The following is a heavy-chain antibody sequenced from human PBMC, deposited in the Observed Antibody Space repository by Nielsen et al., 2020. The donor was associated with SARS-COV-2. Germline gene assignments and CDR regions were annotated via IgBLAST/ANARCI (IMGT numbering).Heavy chain of an antibody. J-gene: IGHJ6*02. D-gene: IGHD6-19*01. CDR3: ARHSRGYSSGWYVGHYYYYGMDV. CDR2: IYYSGST. V-gene: IGHV4-59*08. Sequence: WIRQPPGKGLEWIGYIYYSGSTNYNPSLKSRVTIPVDTSKNQFSLKLSSVTAADTAVYYCARHSRGYSSGWYVGHYYYYGMDVWGQGTTVTVSS.